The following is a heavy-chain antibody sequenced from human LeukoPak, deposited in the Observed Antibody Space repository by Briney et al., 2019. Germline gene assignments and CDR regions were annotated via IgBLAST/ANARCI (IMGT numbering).Heavy chain of an antibody. D-gene: IGHD3-16*01. J-gene: IGHJ4*02. CDR2: IWYDGSNK. V-gene: IGHV3-33*01. CDR3: ARGPDYLQGCFDY. CDR1: GFTFSSYG. Sequence: PGRSLRLSCAASGFTFSSYGMHWVRQAPGKGLEWVAVIWYDGSNKYYADSVKGRFTISRDNSKNTLYLQMNSLRAEDTAVYYCARGPDYLQGCFDYWGQGTLVTVSS.